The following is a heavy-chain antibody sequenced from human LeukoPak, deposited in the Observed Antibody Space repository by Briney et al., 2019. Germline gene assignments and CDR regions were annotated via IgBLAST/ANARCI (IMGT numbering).Heavy chain of an antibody. V-gene: IGHV4-59*01. CDR3: AGYGSNSNWKSFDI. CDR2: LYHSGTT. J-gene: IGHJ3*02. D-gene: IGHD6-13*01. CDR1: GDSICRDY. Sequence: SETLSLTCTVSGDSICRDYWSWVRQPPGKGLEWIGWLYHSGTTSYNPSLKSRVTMSVDTSKNQFSLNLNSVTAADTAVYYCAGYGSNSNWKSFDIWGQGTMVTVSS.